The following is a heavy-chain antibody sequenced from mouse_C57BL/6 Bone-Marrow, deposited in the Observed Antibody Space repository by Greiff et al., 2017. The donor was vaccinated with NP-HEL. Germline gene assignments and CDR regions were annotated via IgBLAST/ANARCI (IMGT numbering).Heavy chain of an antibody. V-gene: IGHV14-4*01. J-gene: IGHJ3*01. Sequence: VQLQQSGAELVRPGASVSLSCTASGFNIKDDYMHWVKQRPEQGLEWIGWIDPENGATEYASKFQGKATITADTSSITAYLQLSSLTSEDTAVYYCTLYYYGSFWFAYWGQGTLVTVSA. CDR2: IDPENGAT. D-gene: IGHD1-1*01. CDR3: TLYYYGSFWFAY. CDR1: GFNIKDDY.